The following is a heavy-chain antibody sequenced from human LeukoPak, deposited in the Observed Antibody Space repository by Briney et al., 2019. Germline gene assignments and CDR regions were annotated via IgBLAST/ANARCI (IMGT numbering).Heavy chain of an antibody. Sequence: PSETLSLICAVYNESFIGFYWLWLRQPPGKGLEWIGEINHSGSTNYNPSLKSRITISLVTSKNWFSLNLYSVTSADTAVYDRVSLRSGYSGALELFGYWGQGTLVTVSS. D-gene: IGHD5-12*01. CDR1: NESFIGFY. CDR2: INHSGST. CDR3: VSLRSGYSGALELFGY. V-gene: IGHV4-34*01. J-gene: IGHJ4*02.